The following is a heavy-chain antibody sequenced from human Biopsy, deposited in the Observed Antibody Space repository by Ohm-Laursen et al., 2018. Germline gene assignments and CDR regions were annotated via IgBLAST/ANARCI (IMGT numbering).Heavy chain of an antibody. Sequence: GSSVKVSCKASGGTSSNFAINRVRQAPGQGLECMGRIIPLIGLTNYAQKFQGRVTITADKFTNTVYMELSSLRSDDTAVYFCARDCNGDNCGVDFWGQGTLVTVS. V-gene: IGHV1-69*04. CDR1: GGTSSNFA. CDR3: ARDCNGDNCGVDF. CDR2: IIPLIGLT. J-gene: IGHJ4*02. D-gene: IGHD2-15*01.